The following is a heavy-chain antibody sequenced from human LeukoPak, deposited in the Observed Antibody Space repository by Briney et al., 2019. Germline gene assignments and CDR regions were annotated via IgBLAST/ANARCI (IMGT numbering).Heavy chain of an antibody. V-gene: IGHV3-23*01. J-gene: IGHJ4*02. D-gene: IGHD6-19*01. CDR2: ISGTSDNT. CDR1: GFTFSNYA. CDR3: SKGRTVTGTLALDY. Sequence: GGSLRLSCAASGFTFSNYAMTWVRQAPGKGLEWVSAISGTSDNTYYADSVRGRFTISRDNSKNTPYLQVNSLRAEDTAIYYCSKGRTVTGTLALDYWGQGTLVTVSS.